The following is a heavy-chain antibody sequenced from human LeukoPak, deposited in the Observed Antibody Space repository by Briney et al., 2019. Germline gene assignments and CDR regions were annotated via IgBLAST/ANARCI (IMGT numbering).Heavy chain of an antibody. Sequence: SETLSLTCAVSGGSISTYYWNWIRQPPGKGLEWIGYIYYSENANYNPSLKSRVTISVDTSKNQFSLNLTSVTAADTAVYYCARAGYYYDTMGETWGQGILVTVSS. D-gene: IGHD3-22*01. CDR2: IYYSENA. CDR1: GGSISTYY. CDR3: ARAGYYYDTMGET. J-gene: IGHJ4*02. V-gene: IGHV4-59*01.